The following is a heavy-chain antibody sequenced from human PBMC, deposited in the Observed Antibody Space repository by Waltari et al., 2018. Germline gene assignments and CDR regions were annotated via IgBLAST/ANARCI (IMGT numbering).Heavy chain of an antibody. CDR3: ARGADFWSGYGRARFDY. CDR2: LWYDGKND. J-gene: IGHJ4*02. D-gene: IGHD3-3*01. CDR1: GFIFSNYG. Sequence: QVQLVESGGGVVQPGGSLRLSCAASGFIFSNYGMHWVRPAPGKGLEGVAVLWYDGKNDYYADFVRGRFTVSRDNSKNTLYLQLNSLRADDAAVYYCARGADFWSGYGRARFDYWGQGTLVTVSS. V-gene: IGHV3-33*01.